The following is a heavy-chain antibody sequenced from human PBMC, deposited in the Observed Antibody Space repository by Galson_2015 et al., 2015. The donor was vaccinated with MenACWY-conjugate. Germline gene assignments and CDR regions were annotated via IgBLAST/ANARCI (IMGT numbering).Heavy chain of an antibody. D-gene: IGHD1-26*01. V-gene: IGHV4-39*01. J-gene: IGHJ4*02. Sequence: ETLSLTCTVSGGSITSSSYYWGWIRQPPGKGLEWIGSIYYSGITYYNPSLESRVTISVDTSKNQFSLKLNSVTAADTAVYYCARHGVGANEFDFWGQGALVTVSS. CDR2: IYYSGIT. CDR1: GGSITSSSYY. CDR3: ARHGVGANEFDF.